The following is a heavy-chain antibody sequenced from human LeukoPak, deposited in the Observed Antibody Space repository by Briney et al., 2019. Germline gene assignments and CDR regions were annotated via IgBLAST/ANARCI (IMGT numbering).Heavy chain of an antibody. CDR1: GYTFTSYG. D-gene: IGHD2-2*01. CDR2: IIPIFGTA. Sequence: SVKVSCKASGYTFTSYGISWVRQAPGQGLEWMGGIIPIFGTANYAQKFQGRVTITADESTSTAYMELSSLRSEDTAVYYCARERTDCSSTSCYWGSFDYWGQGTLVTVSS. J-gene: IGHJ4*02. CDR3: ARERTDCSSTSCYWGSFDY. V-gene: IGHV1-69*13.